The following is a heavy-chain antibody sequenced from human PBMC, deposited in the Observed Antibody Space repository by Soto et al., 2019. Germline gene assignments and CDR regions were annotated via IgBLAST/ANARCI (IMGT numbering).Heavy chain of an antibody. J-gene: IGHJ4*01. V-gene: IGHV3-74*01. CDR1: VSNCRNHR. D-gene: IGHD2-15*01. Sequence: PVVSMSLSRAASVSNCRNHRMHSIRHTLGKWLVWVSRINTNGDPVYAVSVKGRFTISRDNSENTLYLQMNSLRAEDSALYYCVRERSSGLWRTSDYW. CDR2: INTNGDP. CDR3: VRERSSGLWRTSDY.